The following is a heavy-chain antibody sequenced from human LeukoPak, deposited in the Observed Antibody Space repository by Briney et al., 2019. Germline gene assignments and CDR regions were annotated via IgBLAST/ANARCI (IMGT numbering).Heavy chain of an antibody. CDR2: IYYSGST. J-gene: IGHJ4*02. CDR1: GGSISSYY. Sequence: SETLSLTCTVSGGSISSYYWSWIRQPPGKGLEWIGYIYYSGSTNYNSALKSRVTISVDTSKNQFSLKLSSVTAADTAVYYCAREYGSSSGADYWGQGTLVTVSS. V-gene: IGHV4-59*01. D-gene: IGHD6-19*01. CDR3: AREYGSSSGADY.